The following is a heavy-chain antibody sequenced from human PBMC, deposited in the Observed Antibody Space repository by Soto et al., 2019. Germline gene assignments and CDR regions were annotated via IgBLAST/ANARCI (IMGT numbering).Heavy chain of an antibody. CDR3: ARELAMGPYYYYGMDV. CDR1: GFTFSSYA. J-gene: IGHJ6*02. D-gene: IGHD5-18*01. V-gene: IGHV3-30-3*01. CDR2: ISYDGSNK. Sequence: PGGSLRLSCAASGFTFSSYAMHWVRQAPGKGLEWVAVISYDGSNKYYADSVKGRFTISRDNSKNTLYLQMNSLRAEDTAVYYCARELAMGPYYYYGMDVWGQGTTVTVSS.